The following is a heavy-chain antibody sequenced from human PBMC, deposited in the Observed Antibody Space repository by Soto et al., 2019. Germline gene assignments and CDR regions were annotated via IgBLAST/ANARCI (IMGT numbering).Heavy chain of an antibody. CDR2: INSDGSST. J-gene: IGHJ4*02. Sequence: GSLRLYCSASGFTFSSYWMPWVRQAPGKGLVWVSRINSDGSSTSYADSVKGRFTISRDNAKNTLYLQMNSLRAEDTAVYYCARGGYSYGYDPETNDYWGQGTLVTVSS. V-gene: IGHV3-74*01. CDR3: ARGGYSYGYDPETNDY. CDR1: GFTFSSYW. D-gene: IGHD5-18*01.